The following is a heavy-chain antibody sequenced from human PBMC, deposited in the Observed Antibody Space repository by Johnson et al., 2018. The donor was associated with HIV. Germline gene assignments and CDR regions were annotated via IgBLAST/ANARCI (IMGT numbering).Heavy chain of an antibody. D-gene: IGHD1-1*01. CDR1: GFTFSTYG. J-gene: IGHJ3*02. CDR3: ARALRTALGSPWNGGYDAFDI. CDR2: IGTAGDT. Sequence: VQLVESGGGLVKPGGSLRLSCAASGFTFSTYGMHWVRQAPGKGLEWVSAIGTAGDTYYPGSVKGRFTISRENAKNSLYLQMNSLRAGDTAVYYCARALRTALGSPWNGGYDAFDIWGQGTMVTVSS. V-gene: IGHV3-13*01.